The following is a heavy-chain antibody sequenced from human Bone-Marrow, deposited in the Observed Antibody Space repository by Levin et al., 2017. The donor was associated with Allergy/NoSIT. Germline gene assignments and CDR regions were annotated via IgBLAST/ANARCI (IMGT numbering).Heavy chain of an antibody. D-gene: IGHD4-17*01. V-gene: IGHV1-69*13. CDR2: IIPDSGTT. CDR3: AKRTTVPSISHRLYYYYGMDV. J-gene: IGHJ6*02. CDR1: GGTLSSLA. Sequence: VASVKVSCKAFGGTLSSLAISWVRQAPVQGVEWMGGIIPDSGTTDYAQKFQGRVTVTADESTSTAYMELSGLRSEDTAVYYCAKRTTVPSISHRLYYYYGMDVWGQGTTVTVS.